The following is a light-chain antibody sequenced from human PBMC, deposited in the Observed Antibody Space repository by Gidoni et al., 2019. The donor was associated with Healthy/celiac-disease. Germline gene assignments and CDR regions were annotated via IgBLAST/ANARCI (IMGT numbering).Light chain of an antibody. V-gene: IGKV3-15*01. CDR1: QSVSSN. CDR3: QQYNNWPPIT. Sequence: EIVMTQSPATPSVSPGERATLSCRASQSVSSNLAWYQQKPGQAPRLLIYGASTSATGIPARFSGSGSGTEFTLTISRLQSEDFAVYYCQQYNNWPPITFGQGTRLEIK. CDR2: GAS. J-gene: IGKJ5*01.